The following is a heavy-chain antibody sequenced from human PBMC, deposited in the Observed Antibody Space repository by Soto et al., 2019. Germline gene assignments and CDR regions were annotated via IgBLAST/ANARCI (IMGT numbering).Heavy chain of an antibody. J-gene: IGHJ6*01. V-gene: IGHV4-59*01. CDR2: IYYSGST. D-gene: IGHD1-7*01. Sequence: PWEALSLTCTVSGCSISSYYLSWIRQPPGKGLEWIGYIYYSGSTNYNPSLKSRFTISVDTSKNQFSLKLSSVTAADTAVYYCSRSQRLYNWNYVNYYGMDVWGQGTTV. CDR1: GCSISSYY. CDR3: SRSQRLYNWNYVNYYGMDV.